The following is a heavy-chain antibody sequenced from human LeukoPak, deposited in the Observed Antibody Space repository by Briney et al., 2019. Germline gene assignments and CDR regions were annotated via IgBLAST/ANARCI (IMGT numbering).Heavy chain of an antibody. CDR3: AGVGSYYDSSGSFYDI. J-gene: IGHJ3*02. V-gene: IGHV1-2*02. CDR1: GYTFTGYY. CDR2: INPNSGGT. D-gene: IGHD3-22*01. Sequence: ASVKVSCKASGYTFTGYYMHWVRQAPGQGLEWMGWINPNSGGTNYAQKFQGRVTMTRDTSISTACMELSRLRSDDTAMYYCAGVGSYYDSSGSFYDIWGQGTMVTVSS.